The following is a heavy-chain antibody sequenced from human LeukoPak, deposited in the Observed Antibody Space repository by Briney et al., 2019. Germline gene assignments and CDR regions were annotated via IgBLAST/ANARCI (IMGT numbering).Heavy chain of an antibody. V-gene: IGHV3-23*01. D-gene: IGHD6-13*01. CDR3: AKQPIRASSTWYFDC. Sequence: PGGSLRLSCAASGFTFSRYAMSWVRQAPGKGGEGVSVLLRRGASTFYAHSVKGRSTISRDNSKNPLYLQMNSLRAEDTAVYYCAKQPIRASSTWYFDCWGQGTLVTVSS. J-gene: IGHJ4*02. CDR1: GFTFSRYA. CDR2: LLRRGAST.